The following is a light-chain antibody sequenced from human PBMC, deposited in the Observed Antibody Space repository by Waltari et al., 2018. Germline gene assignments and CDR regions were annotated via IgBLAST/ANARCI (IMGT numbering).Light chain of an antibody. J-gene: IGKJ2*01. CDR3: QQYSTPYT. CDR1: QSVRDNY. V-gene: IGKV3-20*01. Sequence: SLSPGERATLSCRASQSVRDNYLAWYQQKPGQAPRLLIYDASSRATGIPDRFSGSGSGTDFTLTISRLEPEDFAVYYCQQYSTPYTFGQGTKLE. CDR2: DAS.